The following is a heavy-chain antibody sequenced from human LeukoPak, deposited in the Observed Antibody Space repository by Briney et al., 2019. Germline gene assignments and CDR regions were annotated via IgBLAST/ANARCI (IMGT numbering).Heavy chain of an antibody. CDR3: AKDYGSGSYYGTGDY. CDR1: GFTFGSYG. CDR2: IRYDGSNK. J-gene: IGHJ4*02. V-gene: IGHV3-30*02. D-gene: IGHD3-10*01. Sequence: PGGSLRLSCAASGFTFGSYGMHWVRQAPGKGLEWVAFIRYDGSNKYYADSVKGRFTISRDNSKNTLYLQMNSLRAEDTAVYYCAKDYGSGSYYGTGDYWGQGTLVTVSS.